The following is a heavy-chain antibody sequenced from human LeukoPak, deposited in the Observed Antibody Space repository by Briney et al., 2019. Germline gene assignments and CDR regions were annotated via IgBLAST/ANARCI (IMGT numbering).Heavy chain of an antibody. CDR3: ARDCLVCRGGRPPGGMDV. V-gene: IGHV3-30*04. D-gene: IGHD6-6*01. CDR2: ISYDGSNK. CDR1: GFTFSSYA. Sequence: PGRSLRLSCAASGFTFSSYAMHWVRQAPGKGLEWVAVISYDGSNKYYADSVKCRFTISRAHSKTTLYLQMTRLTAEDTAVYYFARDCLVCRGGRPPGGMDVWGKGTTVTVSS. J-gene: IGHJ6*04.